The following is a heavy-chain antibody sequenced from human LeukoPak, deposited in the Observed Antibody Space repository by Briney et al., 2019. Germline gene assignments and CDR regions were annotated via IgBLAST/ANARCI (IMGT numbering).Heavy chain of an antibody. Sequence: PGRSLRLSCAASGFTFSSYAMHWVRQAPGKGLEWVAVISYDGSNKYYADSVKGRFTISGDNSKNTLYLQMNSLRAEDTAVYYCARGGRYSYAFNDAFDIWGQGTMVTVSS. CDR2: ISYDGSNK. V-gene: IGHV3-30*01. D-gene: IGHD5-18*01. CDR1: GFTFSSYA. CDR3: ARGGRYSYAFNDAFDI. J-gene: IGHJ3*02.